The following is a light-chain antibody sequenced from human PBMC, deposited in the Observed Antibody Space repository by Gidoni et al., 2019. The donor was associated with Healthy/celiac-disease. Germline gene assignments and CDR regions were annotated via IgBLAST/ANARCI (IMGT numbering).Light chain of an antibody. CDR1: SSNIGNNY. CDR2: DNN. V-gene: IGLV1-51*01. J-gene: IGLJ3*02. Sequence: QSVLTQPPSVSAAPGQKVTISCSGSSSNIGNNYVSWYQQLPGTAPKLLIYDNNKRPSGIPDRFSGSKSGTSATLGITGRQTGDEADYYCGTWDSSLSAWVFGGGTKLTV. CDR3: GTWDSSLSAWV.